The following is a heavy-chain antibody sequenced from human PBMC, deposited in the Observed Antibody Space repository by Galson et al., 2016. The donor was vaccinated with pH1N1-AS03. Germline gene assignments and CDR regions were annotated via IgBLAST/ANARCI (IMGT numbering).Heavy chain of an antibody. D-gene: IGHD3-22*01. Sequence: TLSLTCAVSGYSISSGYYWGWIRQPPGKGLEWIESMYYSGSTYYNPSLKSRVTISVDTSKNQFSLKLSSVTAADTAVYYCARGNDYYDSPGYRQPLDYWGPGTLVTVSS. V-gene: IGHV4-38-2*01. J-gene: IGHJ4*02. CDR2: MYYSGST. CDR1: GYSISSGYY. CDR3: ARGNDYYDSPGYRQPLDY.